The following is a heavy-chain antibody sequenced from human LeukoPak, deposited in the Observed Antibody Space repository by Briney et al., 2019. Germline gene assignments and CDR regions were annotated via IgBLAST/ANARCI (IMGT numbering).Heavy chain of an antibody. V-gene: IGHV4-4*07. CDR2: IYTSGST. CDR3: ARDSGSTSRSSWTWGPKTKKVDSRFDP. CDR1: GGSISSYY. D-gene: IGHD3-22*01. Sequence: TASETLPLTCTVSGGSISSYYWSWIRQPAGKGLEWIGRIYTSGSTNYNPSLKRRVTMSVDTSKNQFSLKLSSVTAADTAVYYCARDSGSTSRSSWTWGPKTKKVDSRFDPWGLGTLVTVSS. J-gene: IGHJ5*02.